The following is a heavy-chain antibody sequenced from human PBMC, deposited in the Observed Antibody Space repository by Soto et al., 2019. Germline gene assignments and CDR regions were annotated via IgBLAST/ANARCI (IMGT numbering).Heavy chain of an antibody. Sequence: GGSLRLSCAASGFTFSGSAMHWVRQASGKGLEWVGRIRSKANSYATAYAASVKGRFTISRDDSKNTAYLQMNSLKTEDTAVYYCTRYFDWLITDERDYYGMDVWGQGTTVTVSS. J-gene: IGHJ6*02. CDR2: IRSKANSYAT. V-gene: IGHV3-73*01. D-gene: IGHD3-9*01. CDR3: TRYFDWLITDERDYYGMDV. CDR1: GFTFSGSA.